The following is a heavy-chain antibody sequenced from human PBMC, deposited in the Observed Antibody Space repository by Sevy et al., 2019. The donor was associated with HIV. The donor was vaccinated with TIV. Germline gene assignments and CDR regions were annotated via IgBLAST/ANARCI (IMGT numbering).Heavy chain of an antibody. CDR1: GGTFSSYA. CDR2: IIPIFGTA. V-gene: IGHV1-69*13. D-gene: IGHD2-21*02. J-gene: IGHJ4*02. CDR3: ARSPCGGDCDYDYFDY. Sequence: ASVKVSCKASGGTFSSYAISWVRQAPGQGLEWMGGIIPIFGTANYAQKFQGRVTITADESTSTAYMELSSLRSEDTAVYDYARSPCGGDCDYDYFDYWGQGTLVTVSS.